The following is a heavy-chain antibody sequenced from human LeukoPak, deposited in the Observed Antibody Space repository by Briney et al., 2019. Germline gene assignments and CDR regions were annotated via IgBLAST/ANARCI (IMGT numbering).Heavy chain of an antibody. Sequence: SETLSLTCTVSGGSISSSSYSWGWIRQPPGKGLEWIGSIYYSGSTYYNPSLKSRVTISVDTSKNQFSLKLSSVTAADTAVYYCARGPRFLEWLLNFDYWGQGTLVTVSS. D-gene: IGHD3-3*01. CDR3: ARGPRFLEWLLNFDY. CDR2: IYYSGST. V-gene: IGHV4-39*07. CDR1: GGSISSSSYS. J-gene: IGHJ4*02.